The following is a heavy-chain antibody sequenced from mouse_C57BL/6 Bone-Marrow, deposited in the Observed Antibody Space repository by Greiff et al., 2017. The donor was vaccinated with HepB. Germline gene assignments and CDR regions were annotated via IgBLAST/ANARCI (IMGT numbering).Heavy chain of an antibody. J-gene: IGHJ3*01. CDR2: IDPANGNT. D-gene: IGHD2-2*01. Sequence: VQLQQSVAELVRPGASVKLSCTASGFNIKNTYMHWVKQRPEQGLEWIGRIDPANGNTKYAPKFQGKATITADTSSNTAYLQLSSLTCEDTAIYYCAGDVLWLCRGFAYWGQGTLVTVSA. CDR3: AGDVLWLCRGFAY. CDR1: GFNIKNTY. V-gene: IGHV14-3*01.